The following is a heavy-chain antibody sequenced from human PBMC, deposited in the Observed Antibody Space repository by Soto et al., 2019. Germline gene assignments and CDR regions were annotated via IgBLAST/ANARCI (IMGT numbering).Heavy chain of an antibody. V-gene: IGHV4-30-4*01. J-gene: IGHJ5*02. CDR1: GGSISTGDYY. Sequence: SETLSLTCTVSGGSISTGDYYWSWIRQPPGKGLEWIGYIFYSGTTYHNPSLKGRVTASVDRSENQFSLKLTSVTASDTAVYYCARLDFRSGYYGGRFDPWGQGTLVTVSS. CDR2: IFYSGTT. D-gene: IGHD3-3*01. CDR3: ARLDFRSGYYGGRFDP.